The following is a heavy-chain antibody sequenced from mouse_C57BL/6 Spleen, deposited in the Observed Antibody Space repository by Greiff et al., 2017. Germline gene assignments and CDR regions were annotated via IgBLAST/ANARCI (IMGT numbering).Heavy chain of an antibody. CDR2: ISDGGSYT. J-gene: IGHJ2*01. CDR1: GFTFSSYA. V-gene: IGHV5-4*03. D-gene: IGHD1-1*01. CDR3: ARGGSTPFDY. Sequence: EVKLMESGGGLVKPGGSLKLSCAASGFTFSSYAMSWVRQTPEKRLEWVATISDGGSYTYYPDNVKGRFTMSRDNAKNTLYLQMSNLRSEDTAMYYCARGGSTPFDYWGQGTPLTVSS.